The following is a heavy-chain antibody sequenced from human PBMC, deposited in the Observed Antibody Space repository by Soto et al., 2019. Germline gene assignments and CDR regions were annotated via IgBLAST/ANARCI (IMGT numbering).Heavy chain of an antibody. CDR1: GGSISSGGYS. CDR3: AGSTTVTTSFGY. CDR2: IYYSGST. D-gene: IGHD4-17*01. J-gene: IGHJ4*02. V-gene: IGHV4-30-2*01. Sequence: QLQLQESGSGLVKPSQTLSLTCAVSGGSISSGGYSWSWIRQPPGKGLEWIGYIYYSGSTYYNPSLKSRVTISVDRSKNQFSLKLSSVTAADTAVYYCAGSTTVTTSFGYWGQGTLVTVSS.